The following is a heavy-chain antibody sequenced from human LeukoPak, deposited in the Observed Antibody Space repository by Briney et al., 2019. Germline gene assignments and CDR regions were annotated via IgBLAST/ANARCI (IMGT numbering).Heavy chain of an antibody. V-gene: IGHV4-39*02. CDR3: ARDANYRDRSGYPSPFDF. D-gene: IGHD6-19*01. J-gene: IGHJ4*02. CDR1: GDTISSRRFF. Sequence: TAETLTLTCTASGDTISSRRFFWAWLPPPPGKGPTSLARHSDRGSPKYSPSFQSRVSIFTDTAKNQLSLNLRSVTAADTAVYYCARDANYRDRSGYPSPFDFWGQGILVTVSS. CDR2: HSDRGSP.